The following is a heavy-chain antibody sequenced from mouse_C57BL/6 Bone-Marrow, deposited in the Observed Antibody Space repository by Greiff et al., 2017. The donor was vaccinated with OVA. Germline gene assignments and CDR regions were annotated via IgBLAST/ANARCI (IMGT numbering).Heavy chain of an antibody. J-gene: IGHJ2*01. CDR3: ARSRVYDGYYPDY. CDR2: IYPGDGDT. CDR1: GYAFSSSW. Sequence: QVQLQQSGPELVKPGASVKISCKASGYAFSSSWMNWVKQRPGKGLEWIGRIYPGDGDTNYNGKFKGKATLTADKSSSTAYMQLSSLTSEDSAVYFCARSRVYDGYYPDYWGQGTTLTVSS. D-gene: IGHD2-3*01. V-gene: IGHV1-82*01.